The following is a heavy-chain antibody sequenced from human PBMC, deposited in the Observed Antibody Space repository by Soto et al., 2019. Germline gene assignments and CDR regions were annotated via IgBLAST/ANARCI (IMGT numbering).Heavy chain of an antibody. J-gene: IGHJ6*04. CDR3: RRDDVDCSGGRCHGVTMDV. CDR2: IQSGGST. V-gene: IGHV3-66*01. D-gene: IGHD2-15*01. Sequence: EVQLVESGGGLVQPGGSLRLSCAASGFTVSSKYMSWVRQAPGKGLEWVSLIQSGGSTYYAGSVKGRFTISRDNSENTRFLQINSVSVEDTVVYYCRRDDVDCSGGRCHGVTMDVWGKGPTVTLSA. CDR1: GFTVSSKY.